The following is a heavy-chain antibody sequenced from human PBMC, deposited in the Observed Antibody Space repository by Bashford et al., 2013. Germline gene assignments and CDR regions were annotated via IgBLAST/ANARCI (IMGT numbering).Heavy chain of an antibody. Sequence: SVKVSCKASGFTFTSSAVQWVRQARGQRLEWIGWIVVGSGNTNYAQKFQERVTITRDMSTSTAYMELSSLRSEDTAVYYCAAEARGDYYDSSGYSPFDYWGQGTLVTVSS. D-gene: IGHD3-22*01. CDR1: GFTFTSSA. V-gene: IGHV1-58*01. CDR2: IVVGSGNT. CDR3: AAEARGDYYDSSGYSPFDY. J-gene: IGHJ4*02.